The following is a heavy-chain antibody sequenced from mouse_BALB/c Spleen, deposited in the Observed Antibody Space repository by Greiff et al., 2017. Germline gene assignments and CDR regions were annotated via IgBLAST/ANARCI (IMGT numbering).Heavy chain of an antibody. V-gene: IGHV10-1*02. J-gene: IGHJ2*01. Sequence: EVQLVESGGGLVQPKGSLKLSCAASGFTFNTYAMNWVRQAPGKGLEWVARIRSKSNNYATYYADSVKDRFTISRDDSQSMLYLQMNNLKTEDTAMYYCVRHSLYGYDYWGQGTTLTVSS. CDR2: IRSKSNNYAT. CDR1: GFTFNTYA. CDR3: VRHSLYGYDY. D-gene: IGHD2-2*01.